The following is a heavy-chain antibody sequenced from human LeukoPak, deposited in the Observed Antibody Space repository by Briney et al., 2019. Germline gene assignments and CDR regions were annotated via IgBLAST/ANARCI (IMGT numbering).Heavy chain of an antibody. CDR3: ARQSDSSGYYSFNY. CDR1: GGSISSSSHY. D-gene: IGHD3-22*01. CDR2: LQYRGSS. J-gene: IGHJ4*02. V-gene: IGHV4-39*01. Sequence: PESLCVTRADPGGSISSSSHYSGWIRHPPRNWLEWIGTLQYRGSSSYNPSLKSRVTMSVDTSKNHFSLKLSSVTAADTAVYFCARQSDSSGYYSFNYWGQGTLVTVSS.